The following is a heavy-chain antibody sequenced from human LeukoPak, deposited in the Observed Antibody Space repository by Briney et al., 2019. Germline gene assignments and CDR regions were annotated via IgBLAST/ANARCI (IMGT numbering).Heavy chain of an antibody. V-gene: IGHV3-43*02. CDR2: ISGDGGST. CDR1: GFTFDDYA. CDR3: ARGGYSYTWPPSYYYGMDV. Sequence: PGGTLRLSCAASGFTFDDYAMHWVRQAPGKGLEWVSLISGDGGSTYYADSVKGRFTISRDNSKNSLYLQMNSLRADDTAVYYCARGGYSYTWPPSYYYGMDVWGQGTTVTASS. D-gene: IGHD5-18*01. J-gene: IGHJ6*02.